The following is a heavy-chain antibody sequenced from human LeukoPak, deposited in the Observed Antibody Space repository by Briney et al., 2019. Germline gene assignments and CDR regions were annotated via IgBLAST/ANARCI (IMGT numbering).Heavy chain of an antibody. V-gene: IGHV3-33*01. CDR1: GFTFGDFA. J-gene: IGHJ4*02. Sequence: GGSLRLSCAAAGFTFGDFAMHWVRQAPGKGLEWGALIWKDGSDEFYADSVKVRFTISRDNSRNTLSLQMNSLRGEDTAVYYCAREEAFQLEASLDQWGQGTLVTVSS. CDR2: IWKDGSDE. D-gene: IGHD3-3*01. CDR3: AREEAFQLEASLDQ.